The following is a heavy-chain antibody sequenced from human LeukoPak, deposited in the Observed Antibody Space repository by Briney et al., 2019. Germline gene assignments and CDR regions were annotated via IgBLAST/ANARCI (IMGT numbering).Heavy chain of an antibody. D-gene: IGHD6-6*01. CDR2: IYTSGST. J-gene: IGHJ4*02. Sequence: SETLSLTCTVSGGSISSYYWSWIRQPPGKGLEWIGYIYTSGSTNYNPSLKSRVTISVDTSKNQFSLKLSSVTAADTAVYYCARYSSSSYFDYWGQGTLVTVSS. V-gene: IGHV4-4*09. CDR3: ARYSSSSYFDY. CDR1: GGSISSYY.